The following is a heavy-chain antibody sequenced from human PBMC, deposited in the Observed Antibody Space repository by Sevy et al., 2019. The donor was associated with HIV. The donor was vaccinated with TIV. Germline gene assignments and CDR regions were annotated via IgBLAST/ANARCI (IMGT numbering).Heavy chain of an antibody. D-gene: IGHD3-22*01. CDR1: GGSFSGYY. CDR2: INHSGST. Sequence: SETLSLTCAVYGGSFSGYYWSWIRQPPGKGLEWIGEINHSGSTNYNPSLKSRVTISVDTSKNQFSLKLSSVTAADTAVYYCARGTYYYDSSGYYYFSYYYYGMDVWGRGTTVTVSS. V-gene: IGHV4-34*01. CDR3: ARGTYYYDSSGYYYFSYYYYGMDV. J-gene: IGHJ6*02.